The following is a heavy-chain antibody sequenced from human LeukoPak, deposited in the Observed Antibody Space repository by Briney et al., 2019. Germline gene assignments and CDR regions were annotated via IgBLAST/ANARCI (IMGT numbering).Heavy chain of an antibody. D-gene: IGHD2-2*01. J-gene: IGHJ4*02. CDR1: GGSFSGYY. CDR3: ARLNCSSTSCPQ. Sequence: PSETLSLTCAVYGGSFSGYYWSWIRQPPGKGLGWIGEINHSGSTNYNPSLKSRVTISVDTSKNQFSLKLSSVTAADTAVYYCARLNCSSTSCPQWGQGTLVTVSS. V-gene: IGHV4-34*01. CDR2: INHSGST.